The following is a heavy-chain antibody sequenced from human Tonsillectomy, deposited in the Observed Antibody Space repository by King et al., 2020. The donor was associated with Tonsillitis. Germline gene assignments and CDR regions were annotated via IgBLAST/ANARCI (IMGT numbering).Heavy chain of an antibody. Sequence: LQLQESGPGLVKPSEILSLICTVSYGSISSGDYYWGWIRQPPGKGLEWVGSTDYSGKTVYTPSLKSRVIISVDTSTNQFSLKLTSVTAADTAIYYCARHAEKGLAMLAFDIWGEGTIVTVSS. CDR3: ARHAEKGLAMLAFDI. D-gene: IGHD3/OR15-3a*01. CDR2: TDYSGKT. CDR1: YGSISSGDYY. V-gene: IGHV4-39*07. J-gene: IGHJ3*02.